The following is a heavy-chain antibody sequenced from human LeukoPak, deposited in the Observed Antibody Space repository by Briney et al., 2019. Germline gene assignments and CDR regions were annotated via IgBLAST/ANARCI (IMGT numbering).Heavy chain of an antibody. CDR1: GNYW. Sequence: GGSLRLSCAASGNYWMHWVRQAPGKGLVWVSHINSDGSWTSYADSVKGRFTISKDNAKNTVYLQMNNLRAEDTAVYYCVSSYEAYWGRGTLVTVSS. CDR2: INSDGSWT. D-gene: IGHD3-22*01. J-gene: IGHJ4*02. V-gene: IGHV3-74*01. CDR3: VSSYEAY.